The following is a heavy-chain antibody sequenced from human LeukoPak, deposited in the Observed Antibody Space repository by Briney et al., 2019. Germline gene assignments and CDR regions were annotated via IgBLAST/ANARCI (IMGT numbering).Heavy chain of an antibody. CDR3: ARAQYSSSWYY. V-gene: IGHV4-34*01. J-gene: IGHJ4*02. D-gene: IGHD6-13*01. Sequence: SETLSLTCAVYGGSFSGYYWSWIRQPPGKGLEWIGEINHSGSTNYNPSLKSRVTISVDTSKNQFSLKLSSVTAADTAVYYCARAQYSSSWYYWGQGTLVTVSS. CDR1: GGSFSGYY. CDR2: INHSGST.